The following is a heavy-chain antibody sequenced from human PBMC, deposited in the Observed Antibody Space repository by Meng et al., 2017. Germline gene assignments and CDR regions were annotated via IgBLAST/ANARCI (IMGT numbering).Heavy chain of an antibody. Sequence: SCASSYTFVSSNYTSLLRQAPRRRLGWVSVIHSSGSTYYAESVKGRITISRDNSKNTLYLQMNSLRAEDTAVYYCAEASDYYDSSGYYYEYFDYWGQGTLVTVSS. CDR3: AEASDYYDSSGYYYEYFDY. CDR1: YTFVSSNY. CDR2: IHSSGST. J-gene: IGHJ4*02. V-gene: IGHV3-66*02. D-gene: IGHD3-22*01.